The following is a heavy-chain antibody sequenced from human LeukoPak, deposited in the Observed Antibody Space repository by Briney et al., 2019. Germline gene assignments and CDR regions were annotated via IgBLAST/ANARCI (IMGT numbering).Heavy chain of an antibody. CDR3: ASQGGSGWY. Sequence: GGSLRLSCAASGFTFSSYAMSWVRQAPGKGLEWVANIKQDGSEKYYVDSVKGRFTISRDNAKNSLYLQINSLRAEDTAVYYCASQGGSGWYWGQGTLVTVSS. J-gene: IGHJ4*02. D-gene: IGHD6-19*01. V-gene: IGHV3-7*03. CDR2: IKQDGSEK. CDR1: GFTFSSYA.